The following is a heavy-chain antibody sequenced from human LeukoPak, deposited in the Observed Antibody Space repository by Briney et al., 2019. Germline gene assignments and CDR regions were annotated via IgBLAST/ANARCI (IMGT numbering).Heavy chain of an antibody. V-gene: IGHV3-20*01. CDR2: INWNGGST. Sequence: GGSLRLSCAASGFTFDDYGMSWVRQAPGKGLEWVSGINWNGGSTGYADSVKGRFTISRDNAKNSLYLEMNMLRAEDTALYDCECHCSGGSCSDDAFDIWAQGTMVTVSS. J-gene: IGHJ3*02. CDR3: ECHCSGGSCSDDAFDI. CDR1: GFTFDDYG. D-gene: IGHD2-15*01.